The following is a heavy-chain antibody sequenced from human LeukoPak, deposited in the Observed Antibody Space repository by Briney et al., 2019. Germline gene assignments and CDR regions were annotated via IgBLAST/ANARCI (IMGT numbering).Heavy chain of an antibody. V-gene: IGHV1-69*04. D-gene: IGHD3-22*01. CDR2: IILILGIA. J-gene: IGHJ4*02. CDR3: SRGLRWDASSGY. Sequence: SVKVSCKASGYTFTIHAISWLRQAPGQGLEWMGRIILILGIANYAQKFQGRVTITTDKSTTTAYMELSSLRSDDTAVYYCSRGLRWDASSGYWGEGTLVTASS. CDR1: GYTFTIHA.